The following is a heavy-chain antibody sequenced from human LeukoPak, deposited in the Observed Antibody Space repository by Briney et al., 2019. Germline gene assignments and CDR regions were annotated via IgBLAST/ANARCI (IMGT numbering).Heavy chain of an antibody. CDR3: AKDRKMVRGEDY. J-gene: IGHJ4*02. CDR2: ISGSGGST. Sequence: PGGSLRLSSAASGFTFSSYAMSWVRQAPGKGLEWVSAISGSGGSTYYADSVKGRFTISRDNSKNTLYLQMNSLRAEDTAVYYCAKDRKMVRGEDYWGQGTLVTVSS. CDR1: GFTFSSYA. D-gene: IGHD3-10*01. V-gene: IGHV3-23*01.